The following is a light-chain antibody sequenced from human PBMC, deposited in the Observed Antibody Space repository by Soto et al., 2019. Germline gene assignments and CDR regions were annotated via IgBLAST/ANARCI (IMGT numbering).Light chain of an antibody. CDR2: NAS. CDR3: QQYNNLPYT. CDR1: QSVSSN. J-gene: IGKJ2*01. V-gene: IGKV3-15*01. Sequence: EIVMTQSPATLSVSPGERATLSCRASQSVSSNLAWYQQKPGQAPRLLIYNASTRATGIPARFSGSGSGTEVTLTISSRQSEDFAIYYCQQYNNLPYTFGQGTTLEIK.